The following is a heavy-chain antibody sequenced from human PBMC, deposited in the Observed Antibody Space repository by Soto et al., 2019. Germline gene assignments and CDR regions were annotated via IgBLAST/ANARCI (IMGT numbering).Heavy chain of an antibody. J-gene: IGHJ4*02. CDR2: IYYSGST. D-gene: IGHD2-2*01. V-gene: IGHV4-30-4*01. Sequence: SETLSLTCTVSAGSISSGDYYWRWIRQPPGKGLEWTGYIYYSGSTYYNPSLKSRVTISVDTSKNQFSLKLSSVTAADTAVYYCASGCFRPAALDYRGQRTLVTVSA. CDR3: ASGCFRPAALDY. CDR1: AGSISSGDYY.